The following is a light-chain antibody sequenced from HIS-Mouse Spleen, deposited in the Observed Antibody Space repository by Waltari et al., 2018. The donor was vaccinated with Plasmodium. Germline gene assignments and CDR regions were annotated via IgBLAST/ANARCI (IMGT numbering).Light chain of an antibody. J-gene: IGKJ1*01. Sequence: DLQMTHSPSTLSPSVGDRVTITCRASQSISSWLAWYQQKPGKAPKLLIYKASSLESGVPSRFSGSGSGTEFTLTISSLQPDDFATYYCQQYNSYSWTFGQGTKVEIK. V-gene: IGKV1-5*03. CDR3: QQYNSYSWT. CDR2: KAS. CDR1: QSISSW.